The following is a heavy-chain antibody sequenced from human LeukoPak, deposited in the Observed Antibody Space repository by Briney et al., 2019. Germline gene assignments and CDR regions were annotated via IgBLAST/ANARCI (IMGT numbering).Heavy chain of an antibody. Sequence: GESLKISCKGSGYSFTSHWIGWVRQTPGKGLEWMGIIYPGDSATRYSPSFQGQVTISADKSISTAYLQWSSLKASDTAMYYCASPYGSGSKYPYYFDFWGQGTLVTASS. CDR2: IYPGDSAT. V-gene: IGHV5-51*01. J-gene: IGHJ4*02. D-gene: IGHD3-10*01. CDR3: ASPYGSGSKYPYYFDF. CDR1: GYSFTSHW.